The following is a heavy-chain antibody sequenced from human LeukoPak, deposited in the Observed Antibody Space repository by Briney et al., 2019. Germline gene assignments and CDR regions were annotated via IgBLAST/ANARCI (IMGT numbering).Heavy chain of an antibody. J-gene: IGHJ4*02. D-gene: IGHD6-19*01. CDR1: GYSFTSYW. Sequence: GESLKISCKGSGYSFTSYWIGWVRQMPGKGLEWMGIIYPGDSDTRYSPSFQGQVSISADKSITTAYLQWSSLKASDTAMYYCARIAVAGTTTEYYFDYWGQGTLVTVSS. CDR3: ARIAVAGTTTEYYFDY. CDR2: IYPGDSDT. V-gene: IGHV5-51*01.